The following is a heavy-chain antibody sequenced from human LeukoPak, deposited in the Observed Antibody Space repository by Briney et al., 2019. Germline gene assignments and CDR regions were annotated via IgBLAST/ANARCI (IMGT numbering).Heavy chain of an antibody. CDR3: ARLQQQLSYYYGMDV. CDR2: IDPSDSHI. J-gene: IGHJ6*02. CDR1: GYSFTTYW. Sequence: RGESLKISCKGSGYSFTTYWISWVRQMPGKGLEWMGSIDPSDSHINYSPSFQGHVAFSADKSISTAYLQWSSLKASDTAIYYCARLQQQLSYYYGMDVWGQGTTVTVSS. V-gene: IGHV5-10-1*01. D-gene: IGHD6-13*01.